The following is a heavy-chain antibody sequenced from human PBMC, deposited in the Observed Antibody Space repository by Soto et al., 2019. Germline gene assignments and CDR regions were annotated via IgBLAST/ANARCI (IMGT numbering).Heavy chain of an antibody. V-gene: IGHV3-23*01. D-gene: IGHD4-17*01. CDR2: INSSGGST. CDR3: AKLTYGDPADY. J-gene: IGHJ4*02. Sequence: EVQLLESGGGLVQPGGSLRLSCAASGFTFSKYAMNWVRQAPGKGLEWVSTINSSGGSTSYADSVKGRFTISRDNSENTLYLQMNSLRAEDTAVYYCAKLTYGDPADYWGQGTLVTVSS. CDR1: GFTFSKYA.